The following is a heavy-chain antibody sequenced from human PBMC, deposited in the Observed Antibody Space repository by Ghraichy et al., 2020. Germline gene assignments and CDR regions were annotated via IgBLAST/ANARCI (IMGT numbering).Heavy chain of an antibody. CDR1: GFTFSGSA. CDR2: IRSKANSYAT. CDR3: TAIAAAGQENFDY. V-gene: IGHV3-73*01. Sequence: GGSLRLTCAASGFTFSGSAMHWVRQASGKGLEWVGRIRSKANSYATAYAASVKGRFTISRDDSKNTAYLQMNSLKTEDMAVYYCTAIAAAGQENFDYWGQGTLVTVSS. J-gene: IGHJ4*02. D-gene: IGHD6-13*01.